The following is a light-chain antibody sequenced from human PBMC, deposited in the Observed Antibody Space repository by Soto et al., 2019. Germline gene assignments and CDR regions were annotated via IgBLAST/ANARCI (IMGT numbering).Light chain of an antibody. Sequence: DIQMTQSPSTLSASVGDRDTITCRASQSISIWLAWYQQKPGKAPKLLIYKASSLESGVPSRFSGSGSGTEFTLTISSLQPYDFATYYCQQYNSSPYTFGQGTRLEIK. J-gene: IGKJ5*01. CDR3: QQYNSSPYT. V-gene: IGKV1-5*03. CDR1: QSISIW. CDR2: KAS.